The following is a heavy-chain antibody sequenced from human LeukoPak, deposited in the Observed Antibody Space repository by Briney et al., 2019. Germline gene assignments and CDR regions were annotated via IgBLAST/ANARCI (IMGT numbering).Heavy chain of an antibody. Sequence: NPGGSLRLSCAASGFTFSSYSMNWVRQAPGKGLEWVSSISSSSSYIYYADSVKGRFTISRDNAKNSLHLQMNSLRAEDTAVYYCARDAVSGYDLNWFDPWGQGTLVIVSS. CDR3: ARDAVSGYDLNWFDP. CDR1: GFTFSSYS. V-gene: IGHV3-21*01. D-gene: IGHD5-12*01. J-gene: IGHJ5*02. CDR2: ISSSSSYI.